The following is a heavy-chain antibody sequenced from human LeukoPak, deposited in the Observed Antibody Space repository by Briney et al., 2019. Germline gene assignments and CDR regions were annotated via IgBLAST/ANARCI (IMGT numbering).Heavy chain of an antibody. CDR2: ISYDGSNK. D-gene: IGHD1-26*01. CDR3: AKGPRGSYYQYYYMDV. Sequence: PGGSLRLSCAASGFTFSSYGMHWVRQAPGKGLEWVAVISYDGSNKYYADSVKGRFTISRDNSKNTLYLQMNSLRAEDTAVYYCAKGPRGSYYQYYYMDVWGKGTTVTVSS. CDR1: GFTFSSYG. J-gene: IGHJ6*03. V-gene: IGHV3-30*18.